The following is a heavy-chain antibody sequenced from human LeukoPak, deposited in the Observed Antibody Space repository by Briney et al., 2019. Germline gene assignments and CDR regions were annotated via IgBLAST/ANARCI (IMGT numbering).Heavy chain of an antibody. D-gene: IGHD2-15*01. V-gene: IGHV1-46*01. Sequence: ASVKVSCKASGYTFTSYFMHWVRQAPGQGLEWLGMINPSGSTTTYAQKFQGRVTITADKSTSTAYMELSSLRSEDTAVYYCARVGAPKYCSGGSCYSDWYFDLWGRGTLVTVSS. J-gene: IGHJ2*01. CDR2: INPSGSTT. CDR1: GYTFTSYF. CDR3: ARVGAPKYCSGGSCYSDWYFDL.